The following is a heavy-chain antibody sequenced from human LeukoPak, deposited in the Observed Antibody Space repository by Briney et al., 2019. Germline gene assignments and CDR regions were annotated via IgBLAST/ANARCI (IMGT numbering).Heavy chain of an antibody. CDR1: GYTFTSYA. CDR3: ARGYYDYVWGSSGDDY. V-gene: IGHV1-3*01. CDR2: INAGNGNT. J-gene: IGHJ4*02. Sequence: ASVKVSCKASGYTFTSYAMHWVRQAPGQRLEWMGWINAGNGNTKYSQKFQGRVTITRDTSASTAYMELSSLRSEDTAVYYCARGYYDYVWGSSGDDYWGQGTLVTVSS. D-gene: IGHD3-16*01.